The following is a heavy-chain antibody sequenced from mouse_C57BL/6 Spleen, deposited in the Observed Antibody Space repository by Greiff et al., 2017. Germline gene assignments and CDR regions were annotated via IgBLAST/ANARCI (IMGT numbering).Heavy chain of an antibody. D-gene: IGHD2-4*01. Sequence: EVHLVESGPGMVKPSQSLSLTCTVTGYSITSGYDWHWIRHFPGNKLEWMGYISYSGSTNYNPSLKSRISITHDTSKNHFFLKLNSVTTEDTATYYCARGYDYDWYFDVWGTGTTVTVSS. CDR2: ISYSGST. J-gene: IGHJ1*03. CDR3: ARGYDYDWYFDV. V-gene: IGHV3-1*01. CDR1: GYSITSGYD.